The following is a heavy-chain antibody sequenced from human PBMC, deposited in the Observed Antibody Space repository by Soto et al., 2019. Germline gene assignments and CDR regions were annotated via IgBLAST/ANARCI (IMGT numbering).Heavy chain of an antibody. V-gene: IGHV1-69*13. CDR1: GGTFSSYA. CDR2: IIPIFGTA. J-gene: IGHJ6*02. CDR3: ARHLLDTAMEGMDV. D-gene: IGHD5-18*01. Sequence: SVKVSCKASGGTFSSYAISWVRQAPGQGLEWMGGIIPIFGTANYAQKFQGRVTITADESTSTAYMELSSLRSEDTAVYYCARHLLDTAMEGMDVWGQGTTVTVSS.